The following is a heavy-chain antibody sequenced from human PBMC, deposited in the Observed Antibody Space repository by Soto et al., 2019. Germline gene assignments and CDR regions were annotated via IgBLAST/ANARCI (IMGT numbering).Heavy chain of an antibody. J-gene: IGHJ4*02. CDR2: IYYSGST. V-gene: IGHV4-59*08. CDR1: GGSISSYY. CDR3: ARCQTVFCSGYLRLDY. D-gene: IGHD3-3*01. Sequence: QVQLQESGPGLVKPSETLSLTCTVSGGSISSYYWSWIRQPPGKGLEWNGYIYYSGSTNYNPSLKSRVTISVDTSKDQFSLKLSSVTAADSAVYYCARCQTVFCSGYLRLDYWGQGTLVTVSS.